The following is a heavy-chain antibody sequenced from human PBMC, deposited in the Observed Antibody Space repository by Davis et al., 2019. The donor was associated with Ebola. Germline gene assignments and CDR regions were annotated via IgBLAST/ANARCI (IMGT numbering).Heavy chain of an antibody. Sequence: GESLKISCAVSGFSVTNKFMSWVRQSPGKGLEWVAFIRSEATSQDYGKSVQGRFFISRDDSKNTLYLQMNSLRVDDTAVYFCARDGPNYDVDYWGQGTLVTVSA. CDR1: GFSVTNKF. J-gene: IGHJ4*02. D-gene: IGHD3-22*01. CDR2: IRSEATSQ. V-gene: IGHV3-30*02. CDR3: ARDGPNYDVDY.